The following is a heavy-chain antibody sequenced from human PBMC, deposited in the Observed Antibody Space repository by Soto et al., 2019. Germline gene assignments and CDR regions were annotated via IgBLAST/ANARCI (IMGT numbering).Heavy chain of an antibody. CDR2: IYYSGNT. J-gene: IGHJ6*02. CDR1: GGSISSGYY. CDR3: ARDAPVALGGPNSMDV. V-gene: IGHV4-31*03. D-gene: IGHD3-3*02. Sequence: PSETLSLTCTVSGGSISSGYYWSWIRQHPVKGLEWIGYIYYSGNTYYNPSLKSRVSISLDTSKSQFSLKLDSVTAADTAVYYCARDAPVALGGPNSMDVWGQGTTVTVFS.